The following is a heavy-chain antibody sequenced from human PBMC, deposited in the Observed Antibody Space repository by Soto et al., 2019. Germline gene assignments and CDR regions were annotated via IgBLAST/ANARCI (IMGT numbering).Heavy chain of an antibody. D-gene: IGHD3-3*02. J-gene: IGHJ6*02. CDR3: ARDKDRAQLGGNYYYIVDV. Sequence: QVQLEQSGAEVKKPGSSVKVSCKASGGTFSNSAISWVRQAPGQGLEWMGGIMPIFRTPDYAQKFQGRVTITADESTTTAYMELSGLKPDDTAVYYCARDKDRAQLGGNYYYIVDVWGQGTTVTVSS. CDR1: GGTFSNSA. CDR2: IMPIFRTP. V-gene: IGHV1-69*12.